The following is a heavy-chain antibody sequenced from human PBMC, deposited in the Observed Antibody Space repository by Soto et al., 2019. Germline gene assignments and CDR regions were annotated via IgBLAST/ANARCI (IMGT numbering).Heavy chain of an antibody. J-gene: IGHJ6*02. Sequence: QVQLVQSGAEVKKPGASVKVSCKASGYTFTSYGISWVRQAPEQGLEWMGWISAYNGNTNYAQKLQGRVTMTTDTSPSAAYMELRSLRSDDTAVYYCARVNRAAYYDFWSPTSTPLHVWGQGTTVTVSS. V-gene: IGHV1-18*01. CDR3: ARVNRAAYYDFWSPTSTPLHV. D-gene: IGHD3-3*01. CDR1: GYTFTSYG. CDR2: ISAYNGNT.